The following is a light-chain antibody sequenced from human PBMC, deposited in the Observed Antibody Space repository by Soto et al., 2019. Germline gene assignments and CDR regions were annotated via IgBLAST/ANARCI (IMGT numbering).Light chain of an antibody. V-gene: IGLV2-11*01. CDR1: SVIVGAYNF. CDR2: DVI. CDR3: CSYAGSYTWV. Sequence: QSVLTQPRSVSGSPGQSVTVSCTGTSVIVGAYNFVSWYQHHQGKAPKLMIYDVIKRPSGVPDRFSGPKSGNTASLTISGLQAEDEADYYCCSYAGSYTWVFGTGTKLTVL. J-gene: IGLJ1*01.